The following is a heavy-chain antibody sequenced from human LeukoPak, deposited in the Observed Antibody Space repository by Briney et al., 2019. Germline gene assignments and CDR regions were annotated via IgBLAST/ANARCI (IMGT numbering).Heavy chain of an antibody. CDR1: GFTFSSYA. J-gene: IGHJ4*02. Sequence: PGGSLRLSCAASGFTFSSYAMSWVRQAPVKGLEWVSAISGSGGSTYYADSVKGRFTISRDNSKNTLYLQMNSLRAEDTAVYYCAKRPKYCSSTSCYGFDYWGQGTLVTVSS. V-gene: IGHV3-23*01. D-gene: IGHD2-2*01. CDR3: AKRPKYCSSTSCYGFDY. CDR2: ISGSGGST.